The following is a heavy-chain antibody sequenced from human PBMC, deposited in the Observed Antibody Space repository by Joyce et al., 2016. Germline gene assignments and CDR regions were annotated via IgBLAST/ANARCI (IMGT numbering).Heavy chain of an antibody. V-gene: IGHV3-30-3*01. D-gene: IGHD4-17*01. CDR2: ISSDGSNK. J-gene: IGHJ5*02. CDR1: GFSFSQFS. Sequence: QVQLVESGGGVGQPGRSLTLSCAASGFSFSQFSMVRIRQAPGKGLEWAAVISSDGSNKYYADSAKGRFIISRDNSKNTLNLQMTGLRSDDTGVYYCARGTTVTRMGNWFDPWGQGTLVTVSS. CDR3: ARGTTVTRMGNWFDP.